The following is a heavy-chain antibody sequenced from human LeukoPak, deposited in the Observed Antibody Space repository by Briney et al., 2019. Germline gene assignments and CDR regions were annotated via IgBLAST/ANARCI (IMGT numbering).Heavy chain of an antibody. CDR1: GFTFSNYA. J-gene: IGHJ4*02. CDR2: IKSKIDGDRI. V-gene: IGHV3-15*01. Sequence: GGSLRLSCAASGFTFSNYAMSWVRQAPGKGLEWLGRIKSKIDGDRIECSAPMKGRFTISRDDSKNIVYLQMNSLKNEDTGIYYCTTDPREWGQGTLVTVSS. CDR3: TTDPRE.